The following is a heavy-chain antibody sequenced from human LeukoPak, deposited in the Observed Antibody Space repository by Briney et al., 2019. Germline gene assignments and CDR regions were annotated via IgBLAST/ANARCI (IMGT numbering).Heavy chain of an antibody. CDR3: ARSITMNRGPFGN. V-gene: IGHV3-53*01. CDR1: TFTFSSHW. CDR2: IYSGGST. D-gene: IGHD3-10*01. J-gene: IGHJ4*02. Sequence: GGSLRLSCVASTFTFSSHWMHWVRQAPGKGLEWVSIIYSGGSTYYADSVRGRFTISRDNSKNTLLLQMNSLRAEDTAVYYCARSITMNRGPFGNWGQGTLVTVSS.